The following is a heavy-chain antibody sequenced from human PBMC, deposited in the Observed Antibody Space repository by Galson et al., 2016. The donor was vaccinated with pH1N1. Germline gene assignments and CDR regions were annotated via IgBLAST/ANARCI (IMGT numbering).Heavy chain of an antibody. CDR2: IRYDGTKT. Sequence: SLRLSCAASGLTFNSYGMHWVRQAPGKGPEWVAFIRYDGTKTNYADSVKGRFTISRDNAKNTLYLQMNSLSVEDMAVYYCIRALNGTWIWGQGTLVTVSS. CDR3: IRALNGTWI. D-gene: IGHD2-8*01. J-gene: IGHJ4*02. V-gene: IGHV3-30*02. CDR1: GLTFNSYG.